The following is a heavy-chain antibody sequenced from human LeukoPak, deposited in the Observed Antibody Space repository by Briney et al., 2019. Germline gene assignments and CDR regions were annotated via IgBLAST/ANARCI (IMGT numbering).Heavy chain of an antibody. Sequence: GGSLRLSCAASGFTFSSYWMSWVRQPPGKGLEWVANINQDGSEKYYVDSVKGRFTISRDNAKNSLYLQMDSLRAEDTAVYYCARGTSTGEYWGQGTLVTVSS. CDR1: GFTFSSYW. D-gene: IGHD3-16*01. CDR3: ARGTSTGEY. J-gene: IGHJ4*02. V-gene: IGHV3-7*04. CDR2: INQDGSEK.